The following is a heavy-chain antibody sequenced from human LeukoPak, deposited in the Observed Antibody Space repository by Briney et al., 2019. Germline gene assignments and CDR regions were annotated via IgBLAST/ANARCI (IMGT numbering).Heavy chain of an antibody. CDR3: ARDLPVYYYGSGSYSGYYGMDV. D-gene: IGHD3-10*01. CDR2: ISSSGSTI. J-gene: IGHJ6*04. CDR1: GFTFSSYE. V-gene: IGHV3-48*03. Sequence: PGGSLRLSCAASGFTFSSYEMNWVRQAPGKGLEWVSYISSSGSTIYYADPVKGRFTISRDNAKNSLYLQMNSLRAEDTAVYYCARDLPVYYYGSGSYSGYYGMDVWGKGTTVTVSS.